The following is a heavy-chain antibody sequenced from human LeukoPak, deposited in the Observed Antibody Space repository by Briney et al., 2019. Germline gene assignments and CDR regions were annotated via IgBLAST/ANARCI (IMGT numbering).Heavy chain of an antibody. Sequence: NAGGSLRLSCAASGFTFSNAWMSWVRQAPGKGLEWVSSISSGGSYSYYADSVKGRFTNSRDNSKNTLYLQMNSLRAEDTAVYYCAKPDDGLVLGYYFDYWGQGTLVTVSS. V-gene: IGHV3-21*01. D-gene: IGHD4-17*01. CDR2: ISSGGSYS. CDR1: GFTFSNAW. CDR3: AKPDDGLVLGYYFDY. J-gene: IGHJ4*02.